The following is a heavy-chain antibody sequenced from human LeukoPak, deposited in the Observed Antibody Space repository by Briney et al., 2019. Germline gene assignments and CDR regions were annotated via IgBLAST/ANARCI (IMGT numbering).Heavy chain of an antibody. CDR2: ISFDGSIK. J-gene: IGHJ6*02. D-gene: IGHD4-23*01. V-gene: IGHV3-30*03. Sequence: GGSLRLSCAASGFTFSSYGIHWVRQAPGKGLEWVALISFDGSIKYYADSVKGRFTISRDNSKNTLYLQMNSLRAEDTAVYYCAGTVVKRSYYYYGMDVWGQGTTVTVSS. CDR3: AGTVVKRSYYYYGMDV. CDR1: GFTFSSYG.